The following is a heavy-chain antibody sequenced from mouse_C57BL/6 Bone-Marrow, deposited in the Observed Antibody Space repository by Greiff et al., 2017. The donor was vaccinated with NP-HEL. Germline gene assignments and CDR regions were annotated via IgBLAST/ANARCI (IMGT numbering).Heavy chain of an antibody. D-gene: IGHD2-3*01. CDR1: GFTFSSYA. CDR3: AIDGYYAWFAY. V-gene: IGHV5S21*01. J-gene: IGHJ3*01. CDR2: ISSGGDYI. Sequence: EVKLMESGEGLVKPGGSLKLSCAASGFTFSSYAMSWVRQTPEKRLEWVAYISSGGDYIYYADTVKGRFTISRDNARNTLYLQMSRLKSEDTAMYYCAIDGYYAWFAYWGQGTLVTVSA.